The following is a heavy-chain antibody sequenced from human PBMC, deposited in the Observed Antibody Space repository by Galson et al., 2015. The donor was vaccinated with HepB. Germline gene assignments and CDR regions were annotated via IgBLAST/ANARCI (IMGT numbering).Heavy chain of an antibody. CDR1: GFTFSSYV. CDR2: ISSNGGRT. Sequence: SLRLSCAASGFTFSSYVMHWVRQAPGKGLEYVSGISSNGGRTYYADSVEGRFTISRDNFKNTLYLQMSSLRAEDTAVYYCVKDVLSSTQDSSGWFDYWGQGTLVTVSS. V-gene: IGHV3-64D*06. J-gene: IGHJ4*02. D-gene: IGHD6-25*01. CDR3: VKDVLSSTQDSSGWFDY.